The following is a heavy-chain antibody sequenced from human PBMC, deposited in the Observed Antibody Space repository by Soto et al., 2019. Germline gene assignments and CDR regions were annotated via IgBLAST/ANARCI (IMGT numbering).Heavy chain of an antibody. D-gene: IGHD2-2*01. V-gene: IGHV3-23*01. CDR3: AKIIVVPAAMRDY. CDR2: ISGSGGST. CDR1: GFTFSSYA. J-gene: IGHJ4*02. Sequence: EVQLLESGGGLVQPGGSLRLSCAASGFTFSSYAMSWVRQAPGKGLEWVSAISGSGGSTYYADSVKCRFTISRDNSKTTLYLQMNSLRAEDTAVYYCAKIIVVPAAMRDYWGQGTLVTVSS.